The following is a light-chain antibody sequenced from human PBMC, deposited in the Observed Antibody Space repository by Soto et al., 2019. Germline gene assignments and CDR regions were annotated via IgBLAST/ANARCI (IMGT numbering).Light chain of an antibody. V-gene: IGLV2-23*02. Sequence: QSVLTQPASVSGSPGQSITISCTGTSSDVGHYNLVSWYQQHPGKAPKLLIYEVSKRPSEFSNRFSGSKSGNTASLTISGLQAEDEADYYCCSYEGSVTHYVFGTGTKVTVL. CDR2: EVS. CDR3: CSYEGSVTHYV. J-gene: IGLJ1*01. CDR1: SSDVGHYNL.